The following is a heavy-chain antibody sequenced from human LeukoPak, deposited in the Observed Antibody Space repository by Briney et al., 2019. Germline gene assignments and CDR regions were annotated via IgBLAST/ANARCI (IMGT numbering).Heavy chain of an antibody. Sequence: GGSLRLSCAASGFTFDDYAMHWVRQAPGKGLEWVSGISWNSGSIGYADSVKGRFTISRDNAKNSLYLQMNSLRAEDMALYYCAKDESITGTLGAFDIWGQGTMVTVSS. V-gene: IGHV3-9*03. CDR1: GFTFDDYA. D-gene: IGHD1-20*01. J-gene: IGHJ3*02. CDR3: AKDESITGTLGAFDI. CDR2: ISWNSGSI.